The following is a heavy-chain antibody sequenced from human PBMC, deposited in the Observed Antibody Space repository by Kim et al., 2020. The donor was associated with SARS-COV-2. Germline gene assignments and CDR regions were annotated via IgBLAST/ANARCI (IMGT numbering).Heavy chain of an antibody. CDR1: GFTFSSYE. J-gene: IGHJ4*02. Sequence: GGSLRLSCAASGFTFSSYEMNWVRQAPGKGLEWVSYISSSGSTIYYADSVKGRFTTSRDNAKNSLYLQMNSLRAEDTAVYYCARDFWTETMEPVDYWGQGTLVTVSS. V-gene: IGHV3-48*03. CDR3: ARDFWTETMEPVDY. CDR2: ISSSGSTI. D-gene: IGHD3-3*01.